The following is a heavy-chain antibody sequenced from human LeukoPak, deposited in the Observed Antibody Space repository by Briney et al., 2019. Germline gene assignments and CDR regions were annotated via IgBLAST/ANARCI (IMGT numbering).Heavy chain of an antibody. J-gene: IGHJ4*02. CDR3: AREAMYSYGNNFDY. V-gene: IGHV4-59*01. CDR1: GGSISSYY. Sequence: SETLSLTCTVSGGSISSYYWSWIRQPPGKGLEWIGYIYYSGSTNYNPSLKSRVTISVDASKNQFSLKLSSVTAADTAVYHCAREAMYSYGNNFDYWGQGTLVTVSS. CDR2: IYYSGST. D-gene: IGHD5-18*01.